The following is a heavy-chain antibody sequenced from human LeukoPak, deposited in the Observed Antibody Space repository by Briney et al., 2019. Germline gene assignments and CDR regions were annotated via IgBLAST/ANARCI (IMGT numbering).Heavy chain of an antibody. J-gene: IGHJ4*02. CDR2: IIPIFGTA. V-gene: IGHV1-69*13. D-gene: IGHD3-22*01. CDR1: GGTFSSYA. Sequence: SVKVSCKASGGTFSSYAISWVRQAAGQGLEWMGGIIPIFGTANYAQKFQGRVTITADESTSTAYMELSSLRSEDTAVYYCARSEVSAEDYYDSSGYYDVFDYWGQGTLVTVSS. CDR3: ARSEVSAEDYYDSSGYYDVFDY.